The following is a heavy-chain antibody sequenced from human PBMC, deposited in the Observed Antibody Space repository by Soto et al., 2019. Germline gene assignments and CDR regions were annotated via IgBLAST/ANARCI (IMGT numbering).Heavy chain of an antibody. CDR2: INHSGST. CDR1: GGSFSGYY. Sequence: PSETLSLTCAVYGGSFSGYYWSWIRQPPGKGLEWIGEINHSGSTNYNPSLKSRVTISVDTSKNQFSLKLSSVTAADTAVYYCARGFRVYDYWGQGTLVTVSS. CDR3: ARGFRVYDY. J-gene: IGHJ4*02. V-gene: IGHV4-34*01.